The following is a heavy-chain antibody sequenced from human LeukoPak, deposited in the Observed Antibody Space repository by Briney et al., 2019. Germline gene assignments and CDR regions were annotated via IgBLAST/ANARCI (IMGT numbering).Heavy chain of an antibody. CDR1: GFTFSNYA. D-gene: IGHD5-18*01. CDR2: IHYSGST. Sequence: PGGSLRLSCAASGFTFSNYAMSWVRQAPGKGLEWIGLIHYSGSTNYNPSLKSRVTISVDTSKNQFSLNLNSVTAADTAVYYCARTSTVMVTFPDYWGQGTLVTVSS. CDR3: ARTSTVMVTFPDY. J-gene: IGHJ4*02. V-gene: IGHV4-59*01.